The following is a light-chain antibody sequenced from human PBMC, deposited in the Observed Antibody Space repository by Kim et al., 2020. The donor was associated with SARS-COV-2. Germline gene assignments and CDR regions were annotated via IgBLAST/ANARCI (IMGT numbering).Light chain of an antibody. Sequence: SPAERATPSCRASQSVSSSYLAWYPQKPGQAPRLLIYGASSRATGIPDRFSGSGSGTDFTLTISRLEPEDFAVYYCQQYGSSPLTFGGGTKVEIK. J-gene: IGKJ4*01. V-gene: IGKV3-20*01. CDR3: QQYGSSPLT. CDR1: QSVSSSY. CDR2: GAS.